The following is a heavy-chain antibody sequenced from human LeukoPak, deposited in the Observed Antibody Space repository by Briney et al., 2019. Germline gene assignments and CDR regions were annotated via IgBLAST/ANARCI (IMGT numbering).Heavy chain of an antibody. J-gene: IGHJ4*02. D-gene: IGHD1-26*01. Sequence: ASVKVSCKASGYIFTGYYIHWARQAPGQGLEWMGWINPNNGGTKYAQKFQGRVTMTRDTSISTAYLQWSSLKASDTAMYYCAVVGVLGPHSGSYYFDYWGQGTLVTVSS. CDR2: INPNNGGT. CDR3: AVVGVLGPHSGSYYFDY. CDR1: GYIFTGYY. V-gene: IGHV1-2*02.